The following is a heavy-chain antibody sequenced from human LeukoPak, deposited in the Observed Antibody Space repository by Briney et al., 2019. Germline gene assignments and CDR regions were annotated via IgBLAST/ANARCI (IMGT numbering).Heavy chain of an antibody. J-gene: IGHJ4*02. CDR1: GGSIISYY. V-gene: IGHV4-59*01. CDR2: IHSSGKT. CDR3: TRSFPGIVGAADF. Sequence: SETLSLTCTVSGGSIISYYWSWIRQSPGKGLEWIGYIHSSGKTNYNPSFKSRVTISVDTSKNQFSLNVNSMAAADTGVYYCTRSFPGIVGAADFWGQGTLVTASS. D-gene: IGHD1-26*01.